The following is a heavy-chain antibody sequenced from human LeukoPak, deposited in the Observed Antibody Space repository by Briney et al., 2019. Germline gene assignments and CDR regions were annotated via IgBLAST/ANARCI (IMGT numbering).Heavy chain of an antibody. CDR2: IYHSGST. J-gene: IGHJ3*02. CDR3: ARQRRDAFDI. CDR1: GGSISSGGHS. Sequence: SQTLSLTCAVSGGSISSGGHSWSWIRQPPGKGLEWIGYIYHSGSTYYNPSLKSRVTISVDRSKNQFSLKLSSVTAADTAVYYCARQRRDAFDIWGQGTMVTVSS. V-gene: IGHV4-30-2*01.